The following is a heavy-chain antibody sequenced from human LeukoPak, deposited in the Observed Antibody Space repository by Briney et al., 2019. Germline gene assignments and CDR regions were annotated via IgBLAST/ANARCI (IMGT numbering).Heavy chain of an antibody. D-gene: IGHD3-22*01. CDR1: GYTFTGYY. CDR3: ARAPTMIRTPPRAPLGI. CDR2: INPNSGGT. Sequence: GASVKVSCKASGYTFTGYYMHWVRQAPGQGLEWMGWINPNSGGTHYAQKFQGRVTMTRDTSINTAYMELSRLRSDDTAVYYCARAPTMIRTPPRAPLGIWGQGTMVTVSS. V-gene: IGHV1-2*02. J-gene: IGHJ3*02.